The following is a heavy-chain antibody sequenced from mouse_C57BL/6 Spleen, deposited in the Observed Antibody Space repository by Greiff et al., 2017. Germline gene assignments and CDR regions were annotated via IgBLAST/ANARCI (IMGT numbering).Heavy chain of an antibody. D-gene: IGHD2-4*01. CDR2: IYPRSGNT. CDR1: GYTFTSYG. Sequence: QVHVKQSGAELARPGASVKLSCKASGYTFTSYGISWVKQRTGQGLEWIGEIYPRSGNTYYNEKFKGKATLTADKSSSTAYMELRSLTSEDSAVYFCARRRNDYDFDYWGQGTTLTVSS. CDR3: ARRRNDYDFDY. V-gene: IGHV1-81*01. J-gene: IGHJ2*01.